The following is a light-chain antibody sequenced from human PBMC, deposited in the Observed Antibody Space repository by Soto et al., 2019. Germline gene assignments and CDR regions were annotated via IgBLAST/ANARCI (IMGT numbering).Light chain of an antibody. CDR3: CSNAGSYTWV. V-gene: IGLV2-11*01. Sequence: QSVLTQPRSVSGSPGQSVTISCTGTSSDVGGYNYVSWYQQHPGKAPTLMIYDVSKRPSGVPDRFSGSKSGNTASLTISGLQAEDESDYYCCSNAGSYTWVFGGGTQLTVL. J-gene: IGLJ3*02. CDR2: DVS. CDR1: SSDVGGYNY.